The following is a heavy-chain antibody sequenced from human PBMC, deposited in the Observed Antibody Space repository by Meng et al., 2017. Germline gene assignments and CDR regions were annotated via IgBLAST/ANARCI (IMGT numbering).Heavy chain of an antibody. CDR1: GFTVSSNY. CDR3: ARDPSMVRGVIVYYFDY. V-gene: IGHV3-53*04. D-gene: IGHD3-10*01. Sequence: GGSLRLSCAASGFTVSSNYMSWVRQAPGKGLEWVSVIYSGGSTYYADSVKGRFTISRHNSKNTLHLQMNSLRAEDTAVYYCARDPSMVRGVIVYYFDYWGQGTLVTVSS. CDR2: IYSGGST. J-gene: IGHJ4*02.